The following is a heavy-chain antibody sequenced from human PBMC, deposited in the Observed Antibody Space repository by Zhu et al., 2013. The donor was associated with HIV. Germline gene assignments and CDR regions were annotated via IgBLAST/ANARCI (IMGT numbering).Heavy chain of an antibody. V-gene: IGHV1-18*01. CDR2: INAYNGDT. Sequence: QVQLVQSGAEVKKPGASVKVSCKASGYTFTFYGISWVRQAPGQGLEWMGYINAYNGDTNYAQKFQGRVTMTTDTSTRTAYMELRSLRSDDTAVYYCARDLATYYYDSSSQGSRYGMDVWGQGPRVT. J-gene: IGHJ6*02. D-gene: IGHD3-22*01. CDR3: ARDLATYYYDSSSQGSRYGMDV. CDR1: GYTFTFYG.